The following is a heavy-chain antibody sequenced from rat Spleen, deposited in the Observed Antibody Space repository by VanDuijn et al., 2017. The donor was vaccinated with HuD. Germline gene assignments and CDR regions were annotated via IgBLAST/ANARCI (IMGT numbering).Heavy chain of an antibody. V-gene: IGHV2S30*01. CDR2: MKYDGDT. CDR1: GFSLMDYS. CDR3: ASQYYYDGYYRDY. Sequence: QVQLKESGPGLVQPSQTLSLTCTVSGFSLMDYSVHWVRQPPGKGLEWMGRMKYDGDTYYNSSLKSRLSISRDTSKSQVFLKVNNLQTEDTAMYFCASQYYYDGYYRDYWGQGLMVTVSS. D-gene: IGHD1-12*03. J-gene: IGHJ2*01.